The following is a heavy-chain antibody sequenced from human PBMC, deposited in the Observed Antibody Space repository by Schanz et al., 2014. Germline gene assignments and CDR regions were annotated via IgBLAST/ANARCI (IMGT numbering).Heavy chain of an antibody. J-gene: IGHJ4*02. Sequence: VQLVESGGYLVQPGGSLRLSCSASGFTFSSYAMHWVRQAPGKGLEWVALISNDGSIKYYADSVEGRFTISRDNSRNTLYLQMNSLRTEDTAVYYCASPSGYSEYGTYFDFWGQGTLVTVSS. D-gene: IGHD1-26*01. CDR3: ASPSGYSEYGTYFDF. CDR2: ISNDGSIK. V-gene: IGHV3-30-3*01. CDR1: GFTFSSYA.